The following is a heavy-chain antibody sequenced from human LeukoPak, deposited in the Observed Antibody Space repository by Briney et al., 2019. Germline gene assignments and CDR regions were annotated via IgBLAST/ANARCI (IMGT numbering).Heavy chain of an antibody. V-gene: IGHV3-33*01. D-gene: IGHD3-10*01. Sequence: PGGSLGLSCAASGFTFSSYGMHWVRQAPGKGLEWVAVIWYDGSNKYHADSVKGRFTISRDNSKSTLYLQMNSLRAEDTAVYYCARFGGFGAFDIWGQGTMVTVSS. J-gene: IGHJ3*02. CDR3: ARFGGFGAFDI. CDR2: IWYDGSNK. CDR1: GFTFSSYG.